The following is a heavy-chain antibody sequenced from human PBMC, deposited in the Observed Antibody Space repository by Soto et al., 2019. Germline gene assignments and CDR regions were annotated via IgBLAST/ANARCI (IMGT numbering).Heavy chain of an antibody. CDR1: GYTFINYY. V-gene: IGHV1-46*01. CDR2: FHPTSGRT. J-gene: IGHJ4*02. Sequence: QVQLVQSGAEVKKPGASAKLSCKASGYTFINYYIHWVRQAPGQGLVWMGIFHPTSGRTNYAQKFQGSVTVTMDTSTRKVYMEMSRLRFDHTAVYYCARELAAGDYWGQGTLVTVSS. D-gene: IGHD6-13*01. CDR3: ARELAAGDY.